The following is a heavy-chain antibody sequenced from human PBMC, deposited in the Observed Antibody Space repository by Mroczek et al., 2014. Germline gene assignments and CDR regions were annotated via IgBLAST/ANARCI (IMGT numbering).Heavy chain of an antibody. CDR1: GFTFSSYG. CDR3: ARDTRDPTSGSHFDY. V-gene: IGHV3-33*01. D-gene: IGHD3-16*01. Sequence: QVQLVQSGGGVVQPGRSLRLSCAASGFTFSSYGMHWVRQAPGKGLEWVAVIWYDGSNKYYADSVKGRFTISRDNSKNTLYLQMNSLRAEDTAVYYCARDTRDPTSGSHFDYWGQGTLVTVSS. J-gene: IGHJ4*02. CDR2: IWYDGSNK.